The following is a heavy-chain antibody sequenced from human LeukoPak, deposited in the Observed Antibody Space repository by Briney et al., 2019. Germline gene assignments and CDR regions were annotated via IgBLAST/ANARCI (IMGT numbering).Heavy chain of an antibody. CDR2: ITGGGGST. CDR3: AKGGFATPGSF. D-gene: IGHD3-10*01. Sequence: GGSLRFSCAASGFTFNTYAMTWVRQAPGKGLEWVSCITGGGGSTYYADSVKGRFTISRDNSKNTLYLQMDSLRAEDSAVYFCAKGGFATPGSFWGQGTLVAVSS. V-gene: IGHV3-23*01. CDR1: GFTFNTYA. J-gene: IGHJ4*02.